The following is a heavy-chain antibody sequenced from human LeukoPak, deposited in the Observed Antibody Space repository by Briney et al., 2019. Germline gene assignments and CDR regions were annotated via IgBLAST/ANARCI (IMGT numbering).Heavy chain of an antibody. CDR1: GFTFSDYY. Sequence: PGGSLRLSCAASGFTFSDYYMSWIRQAPGKGLEWVSYISSSGSTIYYADSVKGRFTISRDNAKNSLYLQMNSLRAEDTAVYYCARDRDDFWSGYVDYYYGMDVWGQGTTVTVSS. CDR2: ISSSGSTI. V-gene: IGHV3-11*01. CDR3: ARDRDDFWSGYVDYYYGMDV. J-gene: IGHJ6*02. D-gene: IGHD3-3*01.